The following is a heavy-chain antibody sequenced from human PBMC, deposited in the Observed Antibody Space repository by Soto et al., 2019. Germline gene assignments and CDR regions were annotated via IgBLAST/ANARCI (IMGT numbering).Heavy chain of an antibody. CDR2: INAGNGNT. Sequence: GASVKVSCKASGYTFTSYAMHWVRQAPGQRLEWMGWINAGNGNTKHSQKFQGRVTITRDTSASTAYMELSSLRSEDTAVYYCAREGGLELHDAFDIWGQGTMVTVSS. CDR3: AREGGLELHDAFDI. D-gene: IGHD1-7*01. J-gene: IGHJ3*02. CDR1: GYTFTSYA. V-gene: IGHV1-3*01.